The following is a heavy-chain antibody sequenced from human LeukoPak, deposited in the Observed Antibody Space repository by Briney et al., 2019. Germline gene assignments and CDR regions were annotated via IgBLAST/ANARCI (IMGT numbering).Heavy chain of an antibody. J-gene: IGHJ4*02. CDR3: ARDLNFWSSYSTRGFDY. Sequence: ASVKVSCKASGGTFSSYAISWVRQAPGQGLEWMGGIIPIFGTANYAQKFQGRVTITTDESTSTAYMELSSLRSEDTAVYYCARDLNFWSSYSTRGFDYWGQGILVTVSS. D-gene: IGHD3-3*01. CDR2: IIPIFGTA. V-gene: IGHV1-69*05. CDR1: GGTFSSYA.